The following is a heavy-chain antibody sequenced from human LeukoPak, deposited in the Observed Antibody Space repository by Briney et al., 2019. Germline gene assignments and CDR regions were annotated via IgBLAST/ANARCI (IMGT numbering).Heavy chain of an antibody. D-gene: IGHD3-3*01. V-gene: IGHV3-23*01. Sequence: GGSLRLSCAASGFTFSSYAMSWVRQAPGTGLEWVSAISGSGGSTYYADPVKGRFTISRDNSKNTLYLQMNSLRAEDTAVYYCAKERTYYDFWSGPAETHLFDYWGQGTLVTVSS. CDR1: GFTFSSYA. CDR2: ISGSGGST. CDR3: AKERTYYDFWSGPAETHLFDY. J-gene: IGHJ4*02.